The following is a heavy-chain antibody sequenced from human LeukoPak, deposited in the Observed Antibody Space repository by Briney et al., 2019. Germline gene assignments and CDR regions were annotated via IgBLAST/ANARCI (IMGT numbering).Heavy chain of an antibody. J-gene: IGHJ4*02. CDR3: AKPKTTVTTEFDY. CDR1: GGTFSSYA. CDR2: IIPILGIA. V-gene: IGHV1-69*04. Sequence: SVKVSCKASGGTFSSYAISWVRQAPGQGLEWMGRIIPILGIANYAQKFQGRVTITADKSTSTTYMELSSLRSEDTAVYYCAKPKTTVTTEFDYWGQGTLVTVSS. D-gene: IGHD4-17*01.